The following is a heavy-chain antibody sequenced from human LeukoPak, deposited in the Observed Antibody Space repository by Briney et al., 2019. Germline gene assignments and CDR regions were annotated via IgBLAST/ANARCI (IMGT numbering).Heavy chain of an antibody. D-gene: IGHD3-3*02. CDR3: AKDVARLERTLAFFDY. J-gene: IGHJ4*02. CDR1: GFTFSSYA. Sequence: GGSLRLSCAASGFTFSSYAMSWVRQAPGKGLEWVSAISGSGGSTYYADSVKGRFTISRDNSKNTLYLQMNSLRAEDTAVYYCAKDVARLERTLAFFDYWGQGTLVTVSS. V-gene: IGHV3-23*01. CDR2: ISGSGGST.